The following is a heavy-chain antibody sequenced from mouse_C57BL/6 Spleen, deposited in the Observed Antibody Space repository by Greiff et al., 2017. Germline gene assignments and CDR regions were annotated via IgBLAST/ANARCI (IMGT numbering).Heavy chain of an antibody. CDR2: INPYNGGT. CDR1: GYTFTDYY. D-gene: IGHD2-5*01. Sequence: EVQLQQSGPVLVKPGASVKMSCKASGYTFTDYYMNWVKQSHGKSLEWIGVINPYNGGTSYNQEFKGKATLTVDKSSSTAYMELNSLTSEDSAVYYCARSNYSNYGAMDYWGQGTSVTVSS. J-gene: IGHJ4*01. V-gene: IGHV1-19*01. CDR3: ARSNYSNYGAMDY.